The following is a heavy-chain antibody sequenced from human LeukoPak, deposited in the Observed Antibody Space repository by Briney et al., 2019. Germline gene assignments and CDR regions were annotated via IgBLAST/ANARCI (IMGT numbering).Heavy chain of an antibody. V-gene: IGHV1-18*01. D-gene: IGHD2-2*01. CDR3: ARDFMKYQLTCTGAPHAY. Sequence: ASVKVSCKASGHTFTSYGISWVRQAPGQGLEWMGWISAYNGNTNYAQKLQGRVTMTTDTSASTAYMELRSLRSDDTAVYYCARDFMKYQLTCTGAPHAYWGQGTLVTVSS. CDR2: ISAYNGNT. CDR1: GHTFTSYG. J-gene: IGHJ4*02.